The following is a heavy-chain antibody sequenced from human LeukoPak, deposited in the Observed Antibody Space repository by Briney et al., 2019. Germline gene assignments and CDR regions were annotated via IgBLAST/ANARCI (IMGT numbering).Heavy chain of an antibody. V-gene: IGHV1-46*01. CDR1: GYTFTTYF. CDR3: ARGVSYDISGYYLDY. Sequence: ASVKVSCKASGYTFTTYFIHWVRQAPGQGLEWMGIIKPSGGSANFAQKFQGRVAMTRDTSKSKFYVELSSLRSEDTAVYYCARGVSYDISGYYLDYWGQGTLVTVSS. J-gene: IGHJ4*02. D-gene: IGHD3-22*01. CDR2: IKPSGGSA.